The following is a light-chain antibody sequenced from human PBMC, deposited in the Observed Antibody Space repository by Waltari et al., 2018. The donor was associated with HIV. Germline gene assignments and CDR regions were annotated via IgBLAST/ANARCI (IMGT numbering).Light chain of an antibody. Sequence: QSALTQPASVSGSPGQSITISCTGTSSDIGTYNVVSWFQHHPCKAPKLMIYEDTKRPPGVSNRFSGSKSGNTASLTISGLQGEDEADYYCCSYASSTTFEVFGTGTKVTVL. CDR2: EDT. V-gene: IGLV2-23*02. CDR1: SSDIGTYNV. CDR3: CSYASSTTFEV. J-gene: IGLJ1*01.